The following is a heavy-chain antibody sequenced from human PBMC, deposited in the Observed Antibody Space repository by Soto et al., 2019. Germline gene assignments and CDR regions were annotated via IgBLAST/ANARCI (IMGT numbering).Heavy chain of an antibody. CDR3: ARDRPDILTGYPLLPFDY. Sequence: QVQLVQSGAEVKKPGASVKVSCKASGYTFTSYGISWVRQAPGQGLEWMGWISAYNGNTNYAQKLQGRVTMTTDTSTRTAYMELRSLRADATAVYYCARDRPDILTGYPLLPFDYWGQGTLVTVSS. D-gene: IGHD3-9*01. J-gene: IGHJ4*02. V-gene: IGHV1-18*01. CDR1: GYTFTSYG. CDR2: ISAYNGNT.